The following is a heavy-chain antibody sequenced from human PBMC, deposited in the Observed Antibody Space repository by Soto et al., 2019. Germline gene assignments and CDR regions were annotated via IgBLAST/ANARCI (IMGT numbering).Heavy chain of an antibody. CDR3: ARQNGRIGVYFGYYGMDV. CDR1: GGSISSSSYY. J-gene: IGHJ6*02. V-gene: IGHV4-39*01. Sequence: PSETLSLTCTVSGGSISSSSYYWGWIRQPPGKGLEWIGSIYYSGSTYYNPSLKSRVTISVDTSKNQFSLKLSSVTAADTAVYYCARQNGRIGVYFGYYGMDVWGQGTTVTVSS. CDR2: IYYSGST. D-gene: IGHD2-8*01.